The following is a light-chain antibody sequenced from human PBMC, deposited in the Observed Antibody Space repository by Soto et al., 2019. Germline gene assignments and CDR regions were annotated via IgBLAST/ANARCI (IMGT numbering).Light chain of an antibody. Sequence: DIQMTQSPSTLSASVGDRVTITCRASQSISSWLAWYQQKPGKAPKLLIYKASGLESGVPSRFSGSGSGTDFTLTISSLPPDDFATYYCQQYESYSPLTLGGGTKVDIK. CDR1: QSISSW. CDR3: QQYESYSPLT. V-gene: IGKV1-5*03. J-gene: IGKJ4*01. CDR2: KAS.